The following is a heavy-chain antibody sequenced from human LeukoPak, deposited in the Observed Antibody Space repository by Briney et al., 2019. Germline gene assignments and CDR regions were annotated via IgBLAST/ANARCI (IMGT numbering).Heavy chain of an antibody. Sequence: GASVKVSCKASGYTFTSYGITWVRQAPGQGLEWMAWISPYNDITHYSEKMQGRVAVTTDTSTTTAYLEVRSLRSDDTAVYYCAREEPTVGATRWGQGTPVTVSS. CDR2: ISPYNDIT. J-gene: IGHJ4*02. V-gene: IGHV1-18*01. CDR1: GYTFTSYG. D-gene: IGHD1-26*01. CDR3: AREEPTVGATR.